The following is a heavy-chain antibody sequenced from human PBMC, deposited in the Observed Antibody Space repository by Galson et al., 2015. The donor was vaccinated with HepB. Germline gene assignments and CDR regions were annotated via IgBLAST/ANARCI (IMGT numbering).Heavy chain of an antibody. CDR2: IWYDGSNK. D-gene: IGHD3-22*01. J-gene: IGHJ4*02. CDR1: GFTFSNAW. V-gene: IGHV3-33*08. Sequence: SLRLSCAASGFTFSNAWMSWVRQAPGKGLEWVAVIWYDGSNKYYADSVKGRFTISRDNSKNTLYLQMNSLRAEDTAVYYCARAFDYDSSGADYWGQGTLVTVSS. CDR3: ARAFDYDSSGADY.